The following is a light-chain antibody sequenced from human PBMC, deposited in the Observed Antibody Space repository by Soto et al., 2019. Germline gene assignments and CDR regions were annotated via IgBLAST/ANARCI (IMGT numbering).Light chain of an antibody. V-gene: IGKV3-20*01. CDR2: GAS. CDR3: QQYGSSPRVT. CDR1: QSVSSSY. Sequence: EIVLTQSPGTLSLSPGERATLSCRASQSVSSSYFAWYQQKPGQAPRLLIYGASSRATGIPDRFSGSGSGTDFTLTISRREPEDFAVYYCQQYGSSPRVTFGGGTKVEIK. J-gene: IGKJ4*01.